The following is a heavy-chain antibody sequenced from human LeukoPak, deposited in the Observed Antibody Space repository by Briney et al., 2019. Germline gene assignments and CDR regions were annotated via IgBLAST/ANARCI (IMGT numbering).Heavy chain of an antibody. D-gene: IGHD6-19*01. V-gene: IGHV1-2*02. CDR1: GYTFTGYY. CDR2: INPNSGGT. Sequence: ASVKVSCKASGYTFTGYYMHWVRQAPGQGLEWMGWINPNSGGTNYAQKFQGRVTMTRDTSISTAYMELSRLRSDDTAVYYCARGGQWPDHGNYMDVWGKGTTVTVSS. J-gene: IGHJ6*03. CDR3: ARGGQWPDHGNYMDV.